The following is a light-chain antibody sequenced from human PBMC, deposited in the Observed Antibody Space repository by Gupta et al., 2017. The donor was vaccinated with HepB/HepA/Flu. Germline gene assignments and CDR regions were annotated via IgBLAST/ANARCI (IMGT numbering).Light chain of an antibody. CDR1: NIGGKS. Sequence: SFVLTQPPSVSVAPGQTARITCGGGNIGGKSVFWYQQRPGQAPVLVIYYDSDRPSGIPERFSGSNSGNTATLTINRVEAGDAADYYCQLWDDFSFHLVFGGGTKLTVL. CDR3: QLWDDFSFHLV. V-gene: IGLV3-21*04. J-gene: IGLJ2*01. CDR2: YDS.